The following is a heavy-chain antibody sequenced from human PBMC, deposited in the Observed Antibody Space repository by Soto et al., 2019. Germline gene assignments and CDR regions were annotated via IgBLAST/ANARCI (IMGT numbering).Heavy chain of an antibody. Sequence: QVQLVQSGAEVKKPGSSVKVSCKASGGTFSSYTISWVRQAPGQGLEWMGRIIPILGIANYAQKFQGRVTITADKSTSTAYMELRSLRSEDTAVYYCARDNSGKVGYCSSTSCPYFDYWGQGTLVTVSS. CDR3: ARDNSGKVGYCSSTSCPYFDY. CDR1: GGTFSSYT. J-gene: IGHJ4*02. CDR2: IIPILGIA. V-gene: IGHV1-69*08. D-gene: IGHD2-2*01.